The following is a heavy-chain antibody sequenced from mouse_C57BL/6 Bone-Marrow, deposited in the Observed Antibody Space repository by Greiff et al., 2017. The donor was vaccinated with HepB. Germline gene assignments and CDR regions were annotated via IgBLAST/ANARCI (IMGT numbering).Heavy chain of an antibody. CDR1: GYTFTSYW. J-gene: IGHJ3*01. D-gene: IGHD2-14*01. CDR3: ARNREGFAY. CDR2: IDPSDSYT. V-gene: IGHV1-69*01. Sequence: VQLQQPGAELVMPGASVKLSCKASGYTFTSYWMHWVKQRPGQGLEWIGEIDPSDSYTNYNQKFKGKSTLTVDKSSSTAYMQLSSLTSEDSAVYYCARNREGFAYWGQGTLVTVSA.